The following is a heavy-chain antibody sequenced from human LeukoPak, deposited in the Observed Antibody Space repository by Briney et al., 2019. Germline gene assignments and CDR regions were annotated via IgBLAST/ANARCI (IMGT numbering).Heavy chain of an antibody. V-gene: IGHV3-48*02. CDR2: IDSGSTTI. J-gene: IGHJ5*02. CDR3: ARAPMIRGAITHFDP. Sequence: GGSLRLSCAASGFTFSTSSMGWVRQAPGKGLEWVSYIDSGSTTIYYADSVRGRFTISRDNAEYSLSLHVNILRDEDTAVYYCARAPMIRGAITHFDPWGQGTLVTVSS. CDR1: GFTFSTSS. D-gene: IGHD3-10*01.